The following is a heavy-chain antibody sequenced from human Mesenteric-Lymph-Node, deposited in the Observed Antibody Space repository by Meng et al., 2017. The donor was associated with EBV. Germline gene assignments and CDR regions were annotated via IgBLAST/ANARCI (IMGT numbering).Heavy chain of an antibody. CDR2: INTDGSRT. V-gene: IGHV3-74*01. J-gene: IGHJ4*02. CDR1: GFTFSRHW. CDR3: ARAVGQPPNYLDY. Sequence: EVRLLRFSVDVVQPGGSLRLSCSSSGFTFSRHWMRWVRQASGKGLVWVSRINTDGSRTTYADSVKGRFTISRDNAKNTLYLQMNSLRAEDTAVYYCARAVGQPPNYLDYWGQGTLVTVSS.